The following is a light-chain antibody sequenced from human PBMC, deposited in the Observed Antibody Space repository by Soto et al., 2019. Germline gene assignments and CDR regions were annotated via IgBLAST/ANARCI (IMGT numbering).Light chain of an antibody. J-gene: IGKJ1*01. V-gene: IGKV3-15*01. CDR3: QQYNNWPLT. Sequence: EIMMTQSPVTLSVSPGERATLSCRASQSVNSNLAWYQQKPGQAPRLLIYGASTRATGIPARFSDSGSGTEFTLTISSLQSEDFAVYYCQQYNNWPLTFGQGTKVDIK. CDR1: QSVNSN. CDR2: GAS.